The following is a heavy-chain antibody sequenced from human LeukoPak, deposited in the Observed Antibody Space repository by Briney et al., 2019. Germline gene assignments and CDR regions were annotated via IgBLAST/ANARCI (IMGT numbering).Heavy chain of an antibody. CDR3: ARDLDWGAFDA. J-gene: IGHJ5*02. D-gene: IGHD3-9*01. CDR1: GFTFSSYS. V-gene: IGHV3-48*01. CDR2: ISSRSRTI. Sequence: GGSLRLSCAASGFTFSSYSMNWVRQAPGKGLEWVSYISSRSRTIYYADSVKGRFTMSRDNSKNTVSLHMNSLRAEDTALYYCARDLDWGAFDAWGQGTLVTVSS.